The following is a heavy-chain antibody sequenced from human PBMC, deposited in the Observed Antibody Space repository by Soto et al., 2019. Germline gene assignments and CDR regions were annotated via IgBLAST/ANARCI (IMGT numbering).Heavy chain of an antibody. CDR1: GFTFSSYA. D-gene: IGHD3-22*01. CDR2: ISGSGGST. CDR3: AKGRFGYDSSGYYPYFDY. Sequence: GGSLRLSCAASGFTFSSYAMSWVRQAPGKGLEWVSAISGSGGSTYYADSVKGRFTISRDNSKNTLYLQMNSLRAEDTAVYYCAKGRFGYDSSGYYPYFDYWGQGTLVTVSS. V-gene: IGHV3-23*01. J-gene: IGHJ4*02.